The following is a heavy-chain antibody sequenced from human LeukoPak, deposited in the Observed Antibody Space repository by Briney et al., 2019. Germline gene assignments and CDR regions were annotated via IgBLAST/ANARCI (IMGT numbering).Heavy chain of an antibody. CDR2: IYYSGST. CDR1: GGSISSYY. V-gene: IGHV4-59*01. J-gene: IGHJ5*02. CDR3: ASSGGSWYYWFDP. Sequence: SETLSLTCTVSGGSISSYYWSWIRQPPGKGLEWIGYIYYSGSTNYNPSLKSRVTISVDTSKNQFSLKLSPVTAADTAVYYCASSGGSWYYWFDPWGQGTLVTVSS. D-gene: IGHD6-13*01.